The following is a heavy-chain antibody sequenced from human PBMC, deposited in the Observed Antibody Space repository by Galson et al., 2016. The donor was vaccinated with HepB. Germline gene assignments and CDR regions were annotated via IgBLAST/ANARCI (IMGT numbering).Heavy chain of an antibody. CDR3: ARQIPNWNLLIGSAFDI. Sequence: SETLSLTCSVSAGSTSNSSYYWGWIRQPPGKGLEWIGTIYYSGYTYYNPSLKSRVTISVDTSKNKFSLRLSSVTAADTAVYYCARQIPNWNLLIGSAFDIWGQGTMVTVSS. J-gene: IGHJ3*02. CDR1: AGSTSNSSYY. V-gene: IGHV4-39*01. CDR2: IYYSGYT. D-gene: IGHD1-1*01.